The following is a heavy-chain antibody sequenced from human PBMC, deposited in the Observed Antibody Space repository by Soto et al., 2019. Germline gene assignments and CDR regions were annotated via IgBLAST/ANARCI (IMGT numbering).Heavy chain of an antibody. D-gene: IGHD2-21*01. CDR1: GFDFSGSE. CDR2: ITGSGGAM. V-gene: IGHV3-48*03. CDR3: AKVAPFILGSPF. J-gene: IGHJ4*02. Sequence: LRLSCTASGFDFSGSEMNWFRQAPGKGLEWVAYITGSGGAMFHADSLKGRFSISRDNAKNSLFLEMNNLTADDAGVYYCAKVAPFILGSPFWGQGTLVTVSS.